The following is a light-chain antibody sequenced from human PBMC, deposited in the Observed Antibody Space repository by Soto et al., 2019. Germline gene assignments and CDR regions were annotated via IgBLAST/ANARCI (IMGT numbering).Light chain of an antibody. V-gene: IGKV3-20*01. J-gene: IGKJ2*01. CDR2: GAS. CDR1: QSVGGGR. Sequence: EMGLTQPPGTLPLSPGERATPSCRASQSVGGGRLAWYQQKPGQAPRLLIYGASSRATGIPDRFSGSGSGTDFTLTISRLEAEDSAVYYCQQFGSSPLYTFGQGTKLEIK. CDR3: QQFGSSPLYT.